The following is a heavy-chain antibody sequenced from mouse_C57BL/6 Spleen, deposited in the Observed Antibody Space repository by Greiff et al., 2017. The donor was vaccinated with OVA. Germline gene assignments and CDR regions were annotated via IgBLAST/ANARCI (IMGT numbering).Heavy chain of an antibody. Sequence: EVQLQQSGPELVKPGASVKISCKASGYSFTGYYMNWVKQSPEKSLEWIGEINPSTGGTTYNQKFKAKATLTVDKYSSTAYMQLKSLTSEDSAVYYCARSLRAMDYWGQGTSVTVAS. V-gene: IGHV1-42*01. CDR3: ARSLRAMDY. CDR1: GYSFTGYY. CDR2: INPSTGGT. J-gene: IGHJ4*01. D-gene: IGHD1-1*01.